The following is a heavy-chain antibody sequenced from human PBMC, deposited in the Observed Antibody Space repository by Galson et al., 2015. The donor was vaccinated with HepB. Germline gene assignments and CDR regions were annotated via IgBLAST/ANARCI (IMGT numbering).Heavy chain of an antibody. V-gene: IGHV3-9*01. Sequence: SLRLSCAASGFTFDDYAMHWVRQAPGKGLEWVSGISWNSGSIGYADSVKGRFTISRDNAKNSLYLQMNSLRAEDTALYYCAKEGGWDHEAFDIWGQGTMATVSS. CDR1: GFTFDDYA. D-gene: IGHD6-19*01. CDR2: ISWNSGSI. J-gene: IGHJ3*02. CDR3: AKEGGWDHEAFDI.